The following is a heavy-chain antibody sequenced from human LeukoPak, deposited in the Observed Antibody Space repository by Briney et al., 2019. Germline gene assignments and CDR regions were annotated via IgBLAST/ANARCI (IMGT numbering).Heavy chain of an antibody. D-gene: IGHD3-22*01. CDR2: IRQDASAV. CDR3: ARWIHDSGAWRVDF. V-gene: IGHV3-7*04. Sequence: GGSLTLSRAASGLNFSNYYMRWVRPPPGKGLEWVVNIRQDASAVFYVGSLKGRFTVTRDNTKKSLYLQMSSLRVEDTAVYWCARWIHDSGAWRVDFWGQGTLVSASS. CDR1: GLNFSNYY. J-gene: IGHJ4*02.